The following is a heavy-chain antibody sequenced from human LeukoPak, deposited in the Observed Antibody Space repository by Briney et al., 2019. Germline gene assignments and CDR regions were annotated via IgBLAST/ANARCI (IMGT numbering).Heavy chain of an antibody. CDR3: ARGPSAHYYGSGSNDY. D-gene: IGHD3-10*01. Sequence: GSSVKVSCKASGGTFSSYAISWVRQAPGQGLEWVGGIIPIFGTANYAQKFQGRVTITTDESTSTAYMELSSLRSEDTAVYYCARGPSAHYYGSGSNDYWGQGTLVTVSS. V-gene: IGHV1-69*05. CDR1: GGTFSSYA. CDR2: IIPIFGTA. J-gene: IGHJ4*02.